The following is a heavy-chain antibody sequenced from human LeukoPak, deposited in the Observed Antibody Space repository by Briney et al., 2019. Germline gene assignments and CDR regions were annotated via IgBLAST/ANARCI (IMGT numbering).Heavy chain of an antibody. D-gene: IGHD4-17*01. CDR3: GRDPNGDYVGAFEF. V-gene: IGHV3-23*01. Sequence: GSLRLSCAASGFTLSTYGMTWVRQAPGKGLEWVSSIRGSGDYTDYADSVRGRFTISRDNSKNTLHLLMNSLSAEDTAVYFCGRDPNGDYVGAFEFWGQGTLVTVSS. J-gene: IGHJ3*01. CDR2: IRGSGDYT. CDR1: GFTLSTYG.